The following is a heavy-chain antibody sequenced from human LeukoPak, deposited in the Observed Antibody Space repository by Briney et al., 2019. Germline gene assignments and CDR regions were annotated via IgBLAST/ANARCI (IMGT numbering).Heavy chain of an antibody. D-gene: IGHD3-22*01. Sequence: GASVKVSCKASGYTFTGYYMHWVRQAPGQGLEWMGRINPNSGGTNYAQKFQGRVTMTRDTSISTAYMELSRLRSDDTAVYYCERDQTYYYDSSGFPWGHGTLVTVSS. CDR1: GYTFTGYY. V-gene: IGHV1-2*06. CDR3: ERDQTYYYDSSGFP. CDR2: INPNSGGT. J-gene: IGHJ4*01.